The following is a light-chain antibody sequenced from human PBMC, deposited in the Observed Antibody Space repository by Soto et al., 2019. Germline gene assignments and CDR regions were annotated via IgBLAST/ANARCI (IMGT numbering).Light chain of an antibody. CDR3: QQYGSSPLT. CDR1: QSVNSN. CDR2: GAS. Sequence: EIVMTQSPATLSVSPGARDPLSCRASQSVNSNLAWYQQKPGQAPRLLIYGASSRATGIPDRFSGSGSGTDFTLTISRLEPEDFAVYYCQQYGSSPLTFGGGTKVDIK. V-gene: IGKV3-20*01. J-gene: IGKJ4*01.